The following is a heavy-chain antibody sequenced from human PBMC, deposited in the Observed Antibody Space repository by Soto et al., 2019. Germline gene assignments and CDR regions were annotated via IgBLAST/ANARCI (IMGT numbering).Heavy chain of an antibody. D-gene: IGHD2-21*01. CDR2: IYWDDDK. J-gene: IGHJ3*02. V-gene: IGHV2-5*02. CDR3: AHHLVFLSRDAFDI. CDR1: GFSLSTSGVG. Sequence: SGPTLVNPTQTLTLTCTFSGFSLSTSGVGVGWIRQPPGKALEWLALIYWDDDKRYSPSLKSRLTITKNTSKNQVVLTMTNMDPVDTATYYCAHHLVFLSRDAFDIWGQGTMVTVSS.